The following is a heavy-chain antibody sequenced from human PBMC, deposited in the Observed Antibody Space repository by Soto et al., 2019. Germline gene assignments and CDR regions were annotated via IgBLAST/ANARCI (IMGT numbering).Heavy chain of an antibody. CDR3: ARGPNFGR. V-gene: IGHV4-39*07. D-gene: IGHD3-3*01. CDR1: GGSISSSSYY. J-gene: IGHJ4*02. Sequence: PSETLSLTCTVSGGSISSSSYYWGWIRQPPGKGLEWIGSIYYSGSTYYNPSLKSRVTISVDRSKNQFSLKLSSVTAADTAMYYCARGPNFGRWGQGTLVTVSS. CDR2: IYYSGST.